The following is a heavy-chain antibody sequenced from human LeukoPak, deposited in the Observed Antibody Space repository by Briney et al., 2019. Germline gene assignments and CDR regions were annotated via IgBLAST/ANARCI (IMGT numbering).Heavy chain of an antibody. CDR2: IRVRSDST. J-gene: IGHJ4*02. V-gene: IGHV3-23*01. D-gene: IGHD3-22*01. CDR3: AKVYDTSGYYFFFDY. Sequence: GGSLGLSCAASGFTFSNYGMNWVRQAPGKGLEWVSSIRVRSDSTHYADSVQDRFTISRDDSKNTLYLQMNSLRAEDTAVYYCAKVYDTSGYYFFFDYWGQGTLVTVSS. CDR1: GFTFSNYG.